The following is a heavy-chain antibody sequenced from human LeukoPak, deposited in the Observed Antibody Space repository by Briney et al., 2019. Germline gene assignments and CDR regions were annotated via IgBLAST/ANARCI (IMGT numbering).Heavy chain of an antibody. CDR2: MYTDGDT. Sequence: PSETLSLTCTMSGAPFSSYWWSWIRQPAGKGLEWIGRMYTDGDTKFNPSLKSRVAVSLDTSKNQFSLKLISVTAADTAGYFCATAPPGCGGTCAFDSWGQGTLVTVSS. CDR1: GAPFSSYW. J-gene: IGHJ4*02. CDR3: ATAPPGCGGTCAFDS. D-gene: IGHD2-15*01. V-gene: IGHV4-4*07.